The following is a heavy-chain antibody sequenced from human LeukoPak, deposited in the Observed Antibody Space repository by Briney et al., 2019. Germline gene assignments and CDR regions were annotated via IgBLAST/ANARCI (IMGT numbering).Heavy chain of an antibody. V-gene: IGHV3-7*01. CDR2: IKQDGSEI. D-gene: IGHD3-3*01. CDR3: TRDRSHSLSDFWSGPIIYNDY. CDR1: GFTFSNYW. J-gene: IGHJ4*02. Sequence: PGGSLRLSCAASGFTFSNYWMSWVRQAPGKGLEWVANIKQDGSEIYYVDSVKGRFTISRDNAKNSLYLQINSLRAEDTAVYYCTRDRSHSLSDFWSGPIIYNDYWGQGTLVTVSS.